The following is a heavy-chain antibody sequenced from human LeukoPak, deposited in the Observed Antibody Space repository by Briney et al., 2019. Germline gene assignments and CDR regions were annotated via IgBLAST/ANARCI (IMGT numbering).Heavy chain of an antibody. CDR1: GFTFSSNY. J-gene: IGHJ4*02. D-gene: IGHD2-15*01. V-gene: IGHV3-53*01. Sequence: PGGSLRLSCAASGFTFSSNYMSWVRQAPGKGLEWVSVIYSGGSTYYADSVKVRFTISRDNSKNTLYLQMNSLRAEDTAVYYCAREGPYCSGGSCYGRGYYFDYWGQGTLVTVSS. CDR3: AREGPYCSGGSCYGRGYYFDY. CDR2: IYSGGST.